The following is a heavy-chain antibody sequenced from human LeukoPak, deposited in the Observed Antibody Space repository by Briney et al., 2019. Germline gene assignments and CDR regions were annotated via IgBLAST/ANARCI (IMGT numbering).Heavy chain of an antibody. Sequence: SETLSLTCTVSGGSISSYYWSWIRQPPGKGLEWIGYIYYSGSTYYNPSLKSRVTISVDTSKNQFSLKLSSVTAADTAVYYCARLGNIVVVPAATLPTDAFDIWGQGTMVTVSS. V-gene: IGHV4-59*12. D-gene: IGHD2-2*01. CDR3: ARLGNIVVVPAATLPTDAFDI. CDR1: GGSISSYY. J-gene: IGHJ3*02. CDR2: IYYSGST.